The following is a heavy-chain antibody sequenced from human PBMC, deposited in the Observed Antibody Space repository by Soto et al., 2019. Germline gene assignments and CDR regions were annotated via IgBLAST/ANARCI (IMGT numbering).Heavy chain of an antibody. Sequence: SETLSLTCTVSGGSISSGDYYWSWIRQHPGKGLEWIGYIYYSGSTYYNPSLKSRVTISVDTSKNQFSLKLSSVIAVDMSVYYCARYLTARSLSYFDYWGQGTLVTVSS. CDR3: ARYLTARSLSYFDY. CDR2: IYYSGST. V-gene: IGHV4-31*03. CDR1: GGSISSGDYY. D-gene: IGHD3-10*01. J-gene: IGHJ4*02.